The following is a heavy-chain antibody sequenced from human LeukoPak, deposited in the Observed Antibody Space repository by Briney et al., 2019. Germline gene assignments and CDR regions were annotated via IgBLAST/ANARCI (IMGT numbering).Heavy chain of an antibody. CDR3: TREQDREAAATVVGDY. V-gene: IGHV3-21*05. CDR1: GFTFSSYT. CDR2: ISTGTYI. Sequence: GGSLRLSCAASGFTFSSYTMNWVRQAPGKGLEWISHISTGTYIAYTDSVKGRFTISRDNAKNSLYLQMNSLRAEDTAVYYCTREQDREAAATVVGDYWGQGTLVTVSS. J-gene: IGHJ4*02. D-gene: IGHD4-23*01.